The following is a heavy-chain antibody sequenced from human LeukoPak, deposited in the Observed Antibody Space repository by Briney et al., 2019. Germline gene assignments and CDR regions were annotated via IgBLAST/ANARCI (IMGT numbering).Heavy chain of an antibody. CDR1: GGSFSSYY. CDR2: ISNSGDT. D-gene: IGHD3-16*01. J-gene: IGHJ4*02. Sequence: SETLSLTCTVSGGSFSSYYWSWIRQPPGKGLEWIGYISNSGDTNYTPSLKSRVAMSVDTSKKQFSLKLNSVTSADTAVYFCARDGTPGGSAYFDYWGQGTLVTVSS. CDR3: ARDGTPGGSAYFDY. V-gene: IGHV4-59*01.